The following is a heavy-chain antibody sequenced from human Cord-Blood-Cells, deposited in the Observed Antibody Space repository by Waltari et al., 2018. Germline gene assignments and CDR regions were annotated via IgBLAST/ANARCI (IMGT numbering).Heavy chain of an antibody. CDR3: ARVEYSSSSKRLYYFDY. CDR1: GGSFSGYY. Sequence: QVQLQQWGAGLLKPSETLSLTCAVYGGSFSGYYWSWIRQPPGKGLEWIGEINHSGSTNYNPSLKSQITISVDTSKNQFSLKLSSVTAADTAVYYCARVEYSSSSKRLYYFDYWGQGTLVTVSS. CDR2: INHSGST. D-gene: IGHD6-6*01. V-gene: IGHV4-34*01. J-gene: IGHJ4*02.